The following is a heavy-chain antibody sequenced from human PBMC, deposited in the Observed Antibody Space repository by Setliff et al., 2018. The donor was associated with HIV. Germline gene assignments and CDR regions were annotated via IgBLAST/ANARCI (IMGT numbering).Heavy chain of an antibody. D-gene: IGHD4-4*01. CDR1: GESLSDYY. CDR3: ARGGTTVTPRRRGWFDP. J-gene: IGHJ5*02. CDR2: INHSGST. V-gene: IGHV4-34*01. Sequence: SETLSLTCAVYGESLSDYYWSWIRQPPGKGLEWIGEINHSGSTNYNPSLKSRVTISVDTSKNQFSLKLSSVTAADTAVYYCARGGTTVTPRRRGWFDPWGQGTLVTVSS.